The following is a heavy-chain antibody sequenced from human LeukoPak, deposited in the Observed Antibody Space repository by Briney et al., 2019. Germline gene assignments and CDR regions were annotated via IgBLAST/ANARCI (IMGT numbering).Heavy chain of an antibody. D-gene: IGHD1-26*01. V-gene: IGHV3-74*01. J-gene: IGHJ3*02. CDR3: ARGAHVLDI. CDR1: GFTLNSYW. CDR2: INSDESST. Sequence: GGSLRLSCAASGFTLNSYWMHWVRQAPGKRLVWVSRINSDESSTTYVDSVKGRFTISRDNAKNTLYLQMDSLRVEDTAVYFCARGAHVLDIWGQGTMVTVS.